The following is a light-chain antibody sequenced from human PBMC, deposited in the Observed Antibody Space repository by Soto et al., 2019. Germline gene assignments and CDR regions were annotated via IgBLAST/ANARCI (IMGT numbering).Light chain of an antibody. CDR1: QSVSSN. Sequence: EIVMTQSPATLSVSPGGRATLSCRASQSVSSNLAWYQQKPGQAPRLLIFGASTRATGIPARFSGSGSGTDFTLTIDGLEPEDFATYYCQQYNSWPRTFGQGTKVDIK. CDR3: QQYNSWPRT. V-gene: IGKV3-15*01. J-gene: IGKJ1*01. CDR2: GAS.